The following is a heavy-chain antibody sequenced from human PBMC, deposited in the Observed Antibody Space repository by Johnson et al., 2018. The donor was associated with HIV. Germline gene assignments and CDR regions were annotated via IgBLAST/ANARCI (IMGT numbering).Heavy chain of an antibody. J-gene: IGHJ3*02. D-gene: IGHD3-22*01. Sequence: VQLVESGGGVVQPGRSLRLSCAASGFTFSDYGMHWVRQAPGKGLEWVAVISSDESNKYYPGSVKGRFTISRENAKNSLYLQMNSLRAGDTAVYYCARGRDSSGFNDAFDIWGQGTMVTVSS. CDR3: ARGRDSSGFNDAFDI. CDR1: GFTFSDYG. V-gene: IGHV3-33*05. CDR2: ISSDESNK.